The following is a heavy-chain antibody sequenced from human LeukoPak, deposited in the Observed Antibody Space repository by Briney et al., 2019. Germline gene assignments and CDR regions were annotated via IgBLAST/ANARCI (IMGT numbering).Heavy chain of an antibody. CDR3: ARAAIYYYYMDV. J-gene: IGHJ6*03. V-gene: IGHV1-18*01. CDR2: ISGNSGDR. Sequence: GASVKVSCRASSYSFTSYGINWVRQAPGQGLEWMGWISGNSGDRNYDQKLQDRVTMTNDTSTSTAYMELRGLRSDDTAVYYCARAAIYYYYMDVWGKGTTVTVFS. D-gene: IGHD2-21*01. CDR1: SYSFTSYG.